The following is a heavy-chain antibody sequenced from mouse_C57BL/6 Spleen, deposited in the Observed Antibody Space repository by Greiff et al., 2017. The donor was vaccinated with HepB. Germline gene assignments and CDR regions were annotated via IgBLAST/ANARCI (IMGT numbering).Heavy chain of an antibody. J-gene: IGHJ2*01. CDR3: ASPYYGSPHFDY. CDR1: GYTFTSYG. CDR2: IYPRSGNT. Sequence: VQLQQSGAELARPGASVKLSCKASGYTFTSYGISWVKQRTGQGLEWIGEIYPRSGNTYYNEKFKGKATLTADKSSSTAYMELRSLTSEDSAVYFCASPYYGSPHFDYWGQGTTLTVSS. D-gene: IGHD1-1*01. V-gene: IGHV1-81*01.